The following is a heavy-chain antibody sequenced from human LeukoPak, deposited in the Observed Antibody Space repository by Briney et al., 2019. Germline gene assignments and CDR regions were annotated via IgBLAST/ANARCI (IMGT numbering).Heavy chain of an antibody. V-gene: IGHV1-69*13. CDR1: GGTFSSYA. D-gene: IGHD6-13*01. J-gene: IGHJ6*03. CDR3: ARGRIAAAGTPYYYYMDV. CDR2: IIPIFGTA. Sequence: SVKVPCKASGGTFSSYAISWVRQAPGQGLEWMGGIIPIFGTANYAQKFQGRVTITADESTSTAYMELSSLRSEDTAVYYCARGRIAAAGTPYYYYMDVWGKGTTVTVSS.